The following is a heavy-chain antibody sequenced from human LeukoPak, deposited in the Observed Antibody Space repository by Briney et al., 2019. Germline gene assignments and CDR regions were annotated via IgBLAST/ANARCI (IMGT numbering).Heavy chain of an antibody. CDR3: ARDLYDSSGYIDAVFDP. D-gene: IGHD3-22*01. CDR1: GFTFSSYS. CDR2: ISSSSSYI. V-gene: IGHV3-21*01. Sequence: AGGSLRLSCAASGFTFSSYSMSWVRQAPGKGLEWVSSISSSSSYIYYADSVKGRFTISRDNAKNSLYLQMNSLRAEDTAVYYCARDLYDSSGYIDAVFDPWGQGTLVTVSS. J-gene: IGHJ5*02.